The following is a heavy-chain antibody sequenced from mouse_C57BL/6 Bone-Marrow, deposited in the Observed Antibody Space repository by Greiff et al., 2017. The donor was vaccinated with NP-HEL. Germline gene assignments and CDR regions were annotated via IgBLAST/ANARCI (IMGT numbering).Heavy chain of an antibody. D-gene: IGHD1-1*01. CDR1: GYTFTSYW. J-gene: IGHJ1*03. Sequence: QVQLQQPGAELVKPGASVKLSCKASGYTFTSYWMHWVKQRPGQGLEWIGMIHPNSGSTNYNEKFKSKATLTVEKSSSTAYMQLSSLTSEDSAVYYCARCYYVGYWYYEGWGTGPTVTVSS. CDR3: ARCYYVGYWYYEG. V-gene: IGHV1-64*01. CDR2: IHPNSGST.